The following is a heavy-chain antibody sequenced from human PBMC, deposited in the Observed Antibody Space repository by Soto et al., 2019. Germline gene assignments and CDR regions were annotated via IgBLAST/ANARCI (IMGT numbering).Heavy chain of an antibody. D-gene: IGHD3-22*01. CDR1: GLAFSSYG. V-gene: IGHV3-33*01. J-gene: IGHJ4*02. CDR2: IWSDGSNK. Sequence: QVHLVESGGGVVQPGRSLRLSCVVSGLAFSSYGMHWVRQAPGKGLEWVAVIWSDGSNKHYGDSVKGRFSISRDNFKNTVYLQMNSLRAEDTAVYYCVSRSDRFDNWGQGTLVTVSS. CDR3: VSRSDRFDN.